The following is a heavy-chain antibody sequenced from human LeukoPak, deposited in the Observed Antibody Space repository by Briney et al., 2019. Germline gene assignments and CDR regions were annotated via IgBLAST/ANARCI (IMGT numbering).Heavy chain of an antibody. CDR2: IYYSGST. Sequence: PSETLSLTCTVSGGSICSYYWSWIRQPPGKGLEWIGYIYYSGSTNYNPSLKSRVTISVDTSKNQFSLKLSSVTAADTAVYYCASTAIREYFQHWGQGTLVTVSS. CDR3: ASTAIREYFQH. V-gene: IGHV4-59*01. CDR1: GGSICSYY. D-gene: IGHD2-2*02. J-gene: IGHJ1*01.